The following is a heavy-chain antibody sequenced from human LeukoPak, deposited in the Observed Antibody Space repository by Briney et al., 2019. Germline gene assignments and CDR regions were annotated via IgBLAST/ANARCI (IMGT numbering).Heavy chain of an antibody. Sequence: GESLKISFKGSGXSFTNYCIGWVRQMPGKGLEWMGIIYPGDSDTRYNPSFQGQVTISADKSISTAYLQWSSLKASDTAMYYCARSYYYGSGSYICFDPWGQGTLVTVSS. CDR1: GXSFTNYC. J-gene: IGHJ5*02. CDR3: ARSYYYGSGSYICFDP. CDR2: IYPGDSDT. D-gene: IGHD3-10*01. V-gene: IGHV5-51*01.